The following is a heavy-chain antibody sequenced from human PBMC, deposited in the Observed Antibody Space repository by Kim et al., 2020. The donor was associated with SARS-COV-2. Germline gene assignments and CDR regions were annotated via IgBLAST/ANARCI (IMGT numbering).Heavy chain of an antibody. CDR3: AKGSGWYGGRDWFDP. V-gene: IGHV3-33*06. D-gene: IGHD6-19*01. J-gene: IGHJ5*02. Sequence: DSVKGRFTISRDNSKNTLYLQMNSLRAEDTAVYYCAKGSGWYGGRDWFDPWGQGTLVTVSS.